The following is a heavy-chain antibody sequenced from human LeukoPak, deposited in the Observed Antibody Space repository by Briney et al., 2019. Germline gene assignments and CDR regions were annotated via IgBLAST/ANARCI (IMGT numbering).Heavy chain of an antibody. CDR2: ISSSSSTI. Sequence: GGPLRLSCAASGFTFSSNGMNWVRQAPGKGLEWVSYISSSSSTIYYADSVKGRFTISRDNAKNSLYLQMNSLRAEDTAVYYCARDRSSWYGGFDYWGQGTQVTVSS. D-gene: IGHD6-13*01. CDR1: GFTFSSNG. CDR3: ARDRSSWYGGFDY. J-gene: IGHJ4*02. V-gene: IGHV3-48*01.